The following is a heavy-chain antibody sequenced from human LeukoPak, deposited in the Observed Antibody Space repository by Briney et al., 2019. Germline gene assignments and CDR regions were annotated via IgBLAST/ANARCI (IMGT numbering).Heavy chain of an antibody. CDR3: AKSVYHSGNY. V-gene: IGHV3-23*01. CDR2: ITSSGAYT. D-gene: IGHD3-10*01. J-gene: IGHJ4*02. CDR1: GFTFTSYA. Sequence: PGGSLRLSCAASGFTFTSYAMSWVRQAPGKGLEWVSAITSSGAYTFYADSVKGRFTISRDNSKNTVSLQMNSLRAEDTAVYYCAKSVYHSGNYWGQGTLVTVSS.